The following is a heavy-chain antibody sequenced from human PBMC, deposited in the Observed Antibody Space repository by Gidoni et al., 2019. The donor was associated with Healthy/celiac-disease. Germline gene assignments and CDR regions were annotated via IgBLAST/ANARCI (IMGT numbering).Heavy chain of an antibody. J-gene: IGHJ4*02. D-gene: IGHD5-12*01. V-gene: IGHV3-23*01. CDR1: GFTFSSYA. CDR3: ATERWLQLDFDY. CDR2: ISGSGGST. Sequence: EVPLLESGGGLVQPGGSLRLSCDASGFTFSSYAMSWVRQAPGKGLEWVSAISGSGGSTYYADSVKGRFTISRDNSKNTLYLQMNSLRAEDTAVYYCATERWLQLDFDYWGQGTLVTVSS.